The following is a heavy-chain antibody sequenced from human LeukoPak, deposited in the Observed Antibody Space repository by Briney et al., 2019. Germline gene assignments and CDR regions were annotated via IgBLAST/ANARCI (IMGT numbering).Heavy chain of an antibody. CDR2: INGGGSYT. Sequence: GGSLRLSCAASGFTFSNYAMTWVRQAPGKGLEWVSVINGGGSYTAYADSVKGRFTISRDSSKNTLYLQMNSLRAEDTAIYYCAKRVTTVTTWAFDYWGQGTLVTGSP. CDR3: AKRVTTVTTWAFDY. CDR1: GFTFSNYA. V-gene: IGHV3-23*01. D-gene: IGHD4-17*01. J-gene: IGHJ4*02.